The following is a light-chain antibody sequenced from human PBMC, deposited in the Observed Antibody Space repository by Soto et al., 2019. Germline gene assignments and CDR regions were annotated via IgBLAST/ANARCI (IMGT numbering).Light chain of an antibody. CDR2: GAS. CDR1: QSVRSSF. Sequence: EIVSTQSPGTLSLSPGERATFSRRASQSVRSSFLAWYQQKPGQDPTLLIYGASSRATGIPDRFSGSGSGTDFNLTISSLQSEDSAVYDCQQQNQWPITVGQWTRLEIK. J-gene: IGKJ5*01. CDR3: QQQNQWPIT. V-gene: IGKV3-20*01.